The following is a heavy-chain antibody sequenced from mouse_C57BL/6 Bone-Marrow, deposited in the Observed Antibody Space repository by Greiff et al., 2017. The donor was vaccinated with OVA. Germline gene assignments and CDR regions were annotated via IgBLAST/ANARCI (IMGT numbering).Heavy chain of an antibody. D-gene: IGHD1-1*01. CDR1: GFTFSSYA. J-gene: IGHJ1*03. V-gene: IGHV5-4*03. CDR3: ARAQIYYYGSSGV. CDR2: ISDGGSYT. Sequence: DVMLVESGGGLVKPGGSLKLSCAASGFTFSSYAMSWVRQTPEKRLEWVATISDGGSYTYYPDNVKGRFTISRDNAKNNLYLQMSHLKSEDTAMYYCARAQIYYYGSSGVWGTGTTVTVSS.